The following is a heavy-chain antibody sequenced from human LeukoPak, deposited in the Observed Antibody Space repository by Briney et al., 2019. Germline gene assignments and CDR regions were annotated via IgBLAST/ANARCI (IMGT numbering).Heavy chain of an antibody. J-gene: IGHJ4*02. Sequence: GGSLRLSCAASGFTFSSYAMSWVRQAPGKGLEWVSAISGSGGSTYYADSVKGRFTISRDNSKNTLYLQMNSLRAEDTAVYYCAKDRLTYYYDSSGYYFFDYWGQGTLVTVPS. CDR1: GFTFSSYA. V-gene: IGHV3-23*01. D-gene: IGHD3-22*01. CDR3: AKDRLTYYYDSSGYYFFDY. CDR2: ISGSGGST.